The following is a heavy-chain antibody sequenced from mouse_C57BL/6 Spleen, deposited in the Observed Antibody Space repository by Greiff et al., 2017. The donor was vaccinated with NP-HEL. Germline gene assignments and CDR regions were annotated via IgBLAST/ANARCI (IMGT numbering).Heavy chain of an antibody. V-gene: IGHV5-17*01. CDR2: ISSGSSTI. Sequence: DVQLVESGGGLVKPGGSLKLSCAASGFTFSDYGMHWVRQAPEKGLEWVAYISSGSSTIYYADTVKGRFTISRDNAKNTLFLLITSLRSEDTAMYDCARHYYGSSHYFDYWGQGTTLTVSS. J-gene: IGHJ2*01. CDR1: GFTFSDYG. CDR3: ARHYYGSSHYFDY. D-gene: IGHD1-1*01.